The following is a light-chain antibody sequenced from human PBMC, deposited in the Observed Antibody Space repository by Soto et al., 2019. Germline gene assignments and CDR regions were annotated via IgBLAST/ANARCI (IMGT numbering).Light chain of an antibody. CDR3: QQRSNWPST. J-gene: IGKJ5*01. Sequence: EIVLTQSPATLSLSPGERATLSCSASQSVSSYLAWYQQKPGQAPRLLIYDASNRATGIPARFSGSGSGTDFTLTISSLEPEDFAVYYCQQRSNWPSTFGQGTRLEI. V-gene: IGKV3-11*01. CDR1: QSVSSY. CDR2: DAS.